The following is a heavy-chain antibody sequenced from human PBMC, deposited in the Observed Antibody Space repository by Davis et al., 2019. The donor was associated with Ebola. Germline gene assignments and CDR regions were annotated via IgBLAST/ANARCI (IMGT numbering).Heavy chain of an antibody. CDR3: SRFGEGAY. Sequence: PSETLSLTCTVSDASISGHYWNWFRQPPGKGLEWIGFISGSGRTSYNPSLKSRVTISADTFKKQFSLNLSSVTAADTAVYFCSRFGEGAYWGQGTLVTVSS. V-gene: IGHV4-59*11. J-gene: IGHJ4*02. CDR2: ISGSGRT. D-gene: IGHD2-21*01. CDR1: DASISGHY.